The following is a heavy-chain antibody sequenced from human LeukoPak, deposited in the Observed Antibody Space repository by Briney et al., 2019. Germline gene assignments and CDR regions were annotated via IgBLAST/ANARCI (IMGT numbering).Heavy chain of an antibody. J-gene: IGHJ4*02. CDR1: GFTFSSYW. Sequence: GGSLRLSCAASGFTFSSYWMHWVRQAPGKGLVWVSRINSDGSSTNYADSVKGRFTISRDNAKNTLYLQMNSLRAEDTAVYYCARGRDGYILDYWGQGTLVTVSS. CDR3: ARGRDGYILDY. CDR2: INSDGSST. D-gene: IGHD5-24*01. V-gene: IGHV3-74*01.